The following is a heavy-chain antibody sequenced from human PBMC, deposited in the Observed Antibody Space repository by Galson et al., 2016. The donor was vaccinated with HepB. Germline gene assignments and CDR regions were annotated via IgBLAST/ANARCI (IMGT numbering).Heavy chain of an antibody. V-gene: IGHV3-9*02. D-gene: IGHD3-3*01. CDR2: LSVDSDRI. J-gene: IGHJ6*02. CDR3: AKARSGDYDFWSGRPTAFGMDV. Sequence: SLRLSCAVSGFTPDLYAMHWVRLVPGKGLEWVAGLSVDSDRIDYADSVKGRFTVSRDNAKNSLYVQMNSLRTEDTALYYCAKARSGDYDFWSGRPTAFGMDVWGQGTTVIVSS. CDR1: GFTPDLYA.